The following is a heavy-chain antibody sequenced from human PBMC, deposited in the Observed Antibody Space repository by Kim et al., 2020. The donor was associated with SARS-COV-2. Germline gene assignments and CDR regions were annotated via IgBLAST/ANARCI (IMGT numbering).Heavy chain of an antibody. CDR3: TKHFGATKQSLDY. D-gene: IGHD3-10*01. CDR2: ISGTGSGS. CDR1: GFPFSNYA. V-gene: IGHV3-23*01. Sequence: GGSLRLSCRASGFPFSNYAMSWVRQAPGKGLEWVSAISGTGSGSYYADSVRGRFTISRDNSKNTLFLQMSGLRTEDTARYYCTKHFGATKQSLDYWGQG. J-gene: IGHJ4*02.